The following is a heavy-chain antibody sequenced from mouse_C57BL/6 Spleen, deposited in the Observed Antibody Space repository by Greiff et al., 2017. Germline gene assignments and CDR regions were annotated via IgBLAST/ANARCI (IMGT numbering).Heavy chain of an antibody. D-gene: IGHD2-5*01. J-gene: IGHJ2*01. CDR3: SRYYSNEYYFDY. CDR1: GYTFTDYY. Sequence: EVQLQQSGPELVKPGASVKMSCKASGYTFTDYYMPWVKQSHGKSLEWIGYIYPNNGGNGYNQKFKGKATLTVDKSSSPAYMELRSLTSDDSAVYYCSRYYSNEYYFDYWGQGTTLTVSS. CDR2: IYPNNGGN. V-gene: IGHV1-34*01.